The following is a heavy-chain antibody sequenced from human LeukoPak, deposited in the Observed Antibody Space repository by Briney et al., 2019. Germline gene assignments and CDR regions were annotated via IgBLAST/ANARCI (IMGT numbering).Heavy chain of an antibody. CDR2: IGGDGVRT. J-gene: IGHJ4*02. Sequence: PGRSLRLSCAASGFSFRDYAMSWVPQAPGRGLEWVSLIGGDGVRTYYADSVKGRFTISRDNSKNTLYLQMDSLRAEDTAVYYCAKGPVIYHGGSGWHSFEYWGQGTLVTVSS. V-gene: IGHV3-23*01. D-gene: IGHD6-19*01. CDR3: AKGPVIYHGGSGWHSFEY. CDR1: GFSFRDYA.